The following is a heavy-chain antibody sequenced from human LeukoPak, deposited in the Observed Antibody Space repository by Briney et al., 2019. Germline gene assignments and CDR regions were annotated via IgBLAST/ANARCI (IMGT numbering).Heavy chain of an antibody. J-gene: IGHJ1*01. V-gene: IGHV3-30*04. CDR1: GFPLRSYA. CDR3: ARDVAGGTPG. CDR2: IAYDGTIK. D-gene: IGHD6-19*01. Sequence: PFRYPVLSCAAPGFPLRSYAMHRVPQAPAKGPERVAVIAYDGTIKVEAPTMKGRFTISRYNPKNTLYLQMNSLRAEDTAVYYCARDVAGGTPGWGQGRLVSVSS.